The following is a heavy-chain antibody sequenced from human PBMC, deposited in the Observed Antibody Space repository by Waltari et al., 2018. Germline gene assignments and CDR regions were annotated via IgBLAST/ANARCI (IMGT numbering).Heavy chain of an antibody. V-gene: IGHV3-74*01. J-gene: IGHJ4*02. Sequence: EVQLDESGGGLVQPGGSLRLSCSASGFTFTRYLMNWVRQAPGKGLVWGARMNSDGGSTTYADSVKGRFTISRDNAKNTVYLQMNSLRVEDTAVYYCTRALWLGELYDYWGQGTLVTVSS. D-gene: IGHD3-10*01. CDR3: TRALWLGELYDY. CDR1: GFTFTRYL. CDR2: MNSDGGST.